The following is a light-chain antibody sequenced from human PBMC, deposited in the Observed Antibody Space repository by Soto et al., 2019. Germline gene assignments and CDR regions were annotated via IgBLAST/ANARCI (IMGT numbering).Light chain of an antibody. CDR2: AAS. V-gene: IGKV1-27*01. Sequence: DIQMTQSPSSLSASVGDRVTITCRASQGISNYLAWYQQKPGKVPKLLIYAASTLQSEIPSRFSGSGSGTDFTLTISSLQPEDVATYYCQKYNSAPWTFGQRTKVEIK. CDR1: QGISNY. J-gene: IGKJ1*01. CDR3: QKYNSAPWT.